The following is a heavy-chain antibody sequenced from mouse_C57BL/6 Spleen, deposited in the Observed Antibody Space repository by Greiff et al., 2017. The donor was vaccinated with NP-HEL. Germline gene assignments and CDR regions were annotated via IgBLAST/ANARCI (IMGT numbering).Heavy chain of an antibody. CDR3: ASPDSSGYVGYYAMDY. CDR2: ISDGGSYT. J-gene: IGHJ4*01. V-gene: IGHV5-4*01. CDR1: GFTFSSYA. Sequence: EVQLVESGGGLVKPGGSLKLSCAASGFTFSSYAMSWVRQTPEKRLEWVATISDGGSYTYYPDNVKGRFTISRDNAKNNLYLQMSHLKSEDTAMYYCASPDSSGYVGYYAMDYWGQGTSVTVSS. D-gene: IGHD3-2*02.